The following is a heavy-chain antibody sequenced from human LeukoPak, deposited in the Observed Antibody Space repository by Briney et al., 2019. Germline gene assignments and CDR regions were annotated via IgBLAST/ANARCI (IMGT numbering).Heavy chain of an antibody. CDR3: AKSPGTTGWFDP. D-gene: IGHD1-1*01. CDR2: ISGSGATT. J-gene: IGHJ5*02. Sequence: PGGSLRLSCAASGFTFSSYGMSWVRQAPGKGLEWVSSISGSGATTYYADSAKGRFTVSRDNSKNTLYLQMNSLRAEDTAVYYCAKSPGTTGWFDPWGQGPLVTVTS. V-gene: IGHV3-23*01. CDR1: GFTFSSYG.